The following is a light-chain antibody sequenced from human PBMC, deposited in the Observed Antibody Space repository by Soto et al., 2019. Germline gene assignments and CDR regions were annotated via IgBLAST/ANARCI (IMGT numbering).Light chain of an antibody. Sequence: ENVFTPTSSTLSFSSGDRATPSCRASQRVGSSYLAWYQQKSGQPPRLLIHGASSRATGVPDRFSGSGSGTDFSLTISRLEPEDFAVYYCQQYSSTPWTFGQGTKVDIK. V-gene: IGKV3-20*01. CDR3: QQYSSTPWT. CDR2: GAS. CDR1: QRVGSSY. J-gene: IGKJ1*01.